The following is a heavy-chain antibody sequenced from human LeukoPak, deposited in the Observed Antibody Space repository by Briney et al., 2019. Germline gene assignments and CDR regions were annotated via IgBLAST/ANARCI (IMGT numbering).Heavy chain of an antibody. Sequence: PGGSLRLSCAASGFTFKTDWMSWVRQAPGKGLEWVANIKEDGSEIYYVDSVKGRFTISRDNARNSLYLQMNSLRAEDTAVYYCARGVYYFDYWGQGTLVTVSS. CDR1: GFTFKTDW. CDR2: IKEDGSEI. CDR3: ARGVYYFDY. V-gene: IGHV3-7*03. D-gene: IGHD2/OR15-2a*01. J-gene: IGHJ4*02.